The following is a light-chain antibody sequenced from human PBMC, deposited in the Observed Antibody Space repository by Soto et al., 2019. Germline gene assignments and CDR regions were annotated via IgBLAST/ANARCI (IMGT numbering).Light chain of an antibody. CDR2: GAS. CDR1: QSVSSSY. J-gene: IGKJ4*01. CDR3: QQYGSSPFT. Sequence: EIVLTQSPGTLSLSPGERATLSCRASQSVSSSYLAWYQQKPGQAPRLLIYGASSRATGIPDRFSGSGSGTDFHLTISRLEPADFAVYYCQQYGSSPFTFGGGTKVEIK. V-gene: IGKV3-20*01.